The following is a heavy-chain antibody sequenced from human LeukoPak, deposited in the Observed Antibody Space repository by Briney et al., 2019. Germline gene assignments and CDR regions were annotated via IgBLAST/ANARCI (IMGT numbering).Heavy chain of an antibody. CDR2: IADDGSKK. CDR3: ARDPVYDSSGYLYYYYGMDV. V-gene: IGHV3-30-3*01. CDR1: GFTFSRYA. J-gene: IGHJ6*02. Sequence: PGRSPRLSCAASGFTFSRYAMHWVRQAPGKGLEWVAVIADDGSKKHYADSVKGRFTISRDNSKNTLYLQMNSLRAEDTAVYYCARDPVYDSSGYLYYYYGMDVWGQGTTVTVSS. D-gene: IGHD3-22*01.